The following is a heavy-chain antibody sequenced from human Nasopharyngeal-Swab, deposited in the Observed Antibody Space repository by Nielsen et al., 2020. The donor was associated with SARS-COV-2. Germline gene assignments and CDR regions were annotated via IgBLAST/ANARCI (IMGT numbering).Heavy chain of an antibody. D-gene: IGHD1-26*01. CDR2: ISYDGNNK. J-gene: IGHJ3*02. CDR3: AKSSRGGSSSAFDI. CDR1: GFTFSSFG. V-gene: IGHV3-30*18. Sequence: GESLKISCAASGFTFSSFGMHWVRQAPGKGLEWVAVISYDGNNKYYADSVKGRFTISRDNSKNTLYLQMNSLRAEDTAVYYCAKSSRGGSSSAFDIWGQGTMVTVSS.